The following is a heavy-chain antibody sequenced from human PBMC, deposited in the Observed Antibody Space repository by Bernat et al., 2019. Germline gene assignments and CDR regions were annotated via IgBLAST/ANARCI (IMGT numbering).Heavy chain of an antibody. J-gene: IGHJ4*02. CDR2: INPNSGGT. Sequence: QVQLVQSGAEVKKPGASVKVSCKASGYTFTGYYMHWVRQAPGQGLEWMGWINPNSGGTNYAQKFQGWVTMTRDASISTAYMELSRLRSDDTAVYYWARSDGSGSSRFDYWGQGTLVTVSS. D-gene: IGHD3-10*01. CDR1: GYTFTGYY. V-gene: IGHV1-2*04. CDR3: ARSDGSGSSRFDY.